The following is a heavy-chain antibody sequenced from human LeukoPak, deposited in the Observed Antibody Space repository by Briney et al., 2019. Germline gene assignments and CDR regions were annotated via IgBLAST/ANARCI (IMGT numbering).Heavy chain of an antibody. Sequence: ASVKVSCKASGYTFTSYGVSWVRQAPGQGLEWMGWISVYNGNTNYAQKFQGRVTMTTDTSTSTAYMELRSLRSDDTAVYYCARDPLRRFGTSFRASGYFDFWGQGTLVTVSS. CDR2: ISVYNGNT. D-gene: IGHD3-10*01. CDR1: GYTFTSYG. CDR3: ARDPLRRFGTSFRASGYFDF. V-gene: IGHV1-18*01. J-gene: IGHJ4*02.